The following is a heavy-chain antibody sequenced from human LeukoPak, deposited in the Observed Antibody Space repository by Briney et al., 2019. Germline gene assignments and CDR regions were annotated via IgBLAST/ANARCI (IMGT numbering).Heavy chain of an antibody. CDR1: GFTFSSYA. V-gene: IGHV3-23*01. Sequence: GGSLRLSCAASGFTFSSYAMSWVHQAPGKGLEWVSAISGSGGSTYYADSVKGRFTISRDNSKNTLYLQMNSLRAEDTAVYYCAKGDIVLMVYASYWGQGTLVTVSS. J-gene: IGHJ4*02. CDR3: AKGDIVLMVYASY. CDR2: ISGSGGST. D-gene: IGHD2-8*01.